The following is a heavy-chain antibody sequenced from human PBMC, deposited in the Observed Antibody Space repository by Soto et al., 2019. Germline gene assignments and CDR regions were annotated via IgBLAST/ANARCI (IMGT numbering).Heavy chain of an antibody. V-gene: IGHV4-34*01. CDR2: INHSGST. D-gene: IGHD3-16*01. Sequence: SETLSLTCAVYGGSFSGYYWSWIRQPPGKGLEWIGEINHSGSTNYNPSLKSRVTISVDTSKNQFSLKLSSVTAADTAVYYCARLIPRNWFDPWGQGTLVTVSS. CDR3: ARLIPRNWFDP. J-gene: IGHJ5*02. CDR1: GGSFSGYY.